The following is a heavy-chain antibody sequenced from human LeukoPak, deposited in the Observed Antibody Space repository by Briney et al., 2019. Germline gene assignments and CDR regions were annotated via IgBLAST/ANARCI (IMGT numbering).Heavy chain of an antibody. CDR1: GFTFSSYW. CDR3: AREVELVRNQGSSANSGYYYYYYYMDV. D-gene: IGHD7-27*01. V-gene: IGHV3-74*01. CDR2: INTDGSST. Sequence: GGSLRLSCAASGFTFSSYWMHWVRQAPGKGLVWVSRINTDGSSTSYADSAKGRFTISRDNAKNTLYLQMNSLRAEDTAVYYCAREVELVRNQGSSANSGYYYYYYYMDVWGKGTTVTVSS. J-gene: IGHJ6*03.